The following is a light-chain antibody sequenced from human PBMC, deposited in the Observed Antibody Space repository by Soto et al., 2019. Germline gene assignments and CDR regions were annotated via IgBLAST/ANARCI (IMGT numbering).Light chain of an antibody. CDR2: DTS. V-gene: IGKV3-11*01. J-gene: IGKJ4*01. Sequence: EIVLTQSPATLSLSPGERATLSCRASQSLRKYLAWYQQKPGQAPRLLIYDTSNRATGIPVRFSGSGSETDFTLIISSLEPEDSAVYYCQQRINWPLTFGGGTKVEIK. CDR1: QSLRKY. CDR3: QQRINWPLT.